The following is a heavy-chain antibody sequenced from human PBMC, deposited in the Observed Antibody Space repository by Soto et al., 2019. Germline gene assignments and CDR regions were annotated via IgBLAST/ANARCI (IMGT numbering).Heavy chain of an antibody. Sequence: QVQLVQSGAEVKKPGASVKVSCKASGYTFTSYGISWVRQAPGQGLEWMGWISAYNGNTNYAQKLQGRVTMTTDTSTSTAYMELRSLRSDDTAVYYCARDHGGPTTVTTYYYYYGMDVWGQGTTVTVSS. D-gene: IGHD4-17*01. V-gene: IGHV1-18*01. CDR1: GYTFTSYG. CDR3: ARDHGGPTTVTTYYYYYGMDV. J-gene: IGHJ6*02. CDR2: ISAYNGNT.